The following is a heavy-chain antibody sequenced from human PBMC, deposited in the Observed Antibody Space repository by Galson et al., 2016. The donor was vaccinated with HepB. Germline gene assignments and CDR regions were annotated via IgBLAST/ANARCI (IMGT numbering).Heavy chain of an antibody. Sequence: SLRLSCATSGFDFSNYGMHWVRQAPGKGLEWVAVIWYDGSEKYYADSVKGRFTISRDDSKNTLYLQMSSLRAEDTAVYYCAREKGGPSPYNDYWGQGTLVTISS. CDR2: IWYDGSEK. D-gene: IGHD1-14*01. J-gene: IGHJ4*02. CDR3: AREKGGPSPYNDY. V-gene: IGHV3-33*01. CDR1: GFDFSNYG.